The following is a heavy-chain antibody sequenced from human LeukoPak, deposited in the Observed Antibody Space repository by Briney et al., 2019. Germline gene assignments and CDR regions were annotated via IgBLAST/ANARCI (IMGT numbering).Heavy chain of an antibody. CDR3: ARARKPDEVITMIVVDHLYYYYYMDV. D-gene: IGHD3-22*01. Sequence: AGGSLRLSCAASGFTVSSNYMSWVRQAPGKGLEWVSSISSSSSYIYYADSVKGRFTISRDNAKNSLYLQMNSLRAEDTAVYYCARARKPDEVITMIVVDHLYYYYYMDVWGKGTTVTVSS. CDR1: GFTVSSNY. V-gene: IGHV3-21*01. CDR2: ISSSSSYI. J-gene: IGHJ6*03.